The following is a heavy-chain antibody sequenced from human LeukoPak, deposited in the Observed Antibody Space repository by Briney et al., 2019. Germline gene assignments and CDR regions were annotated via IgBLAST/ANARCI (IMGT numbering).Heavy chain of an antibody. Sequence: SETLSLTCTVSGGSISSYYWSWIRQPPGKGLEWIGYIYYSGSTNYNPSLKSRVTISVDTSKNQFSLKLSSVTAADTAVYYCARDLRDYDILTGLYYYYMDVWGKGTTVTISS. D-gene: IGHD3-9*01. V-gene: IGHV4-59*01. J-gene: IGHJ6*03. CDR2: IYYSGST. CDR3: ARDLRDYDILTGLYYYYMDV. CDR1: GGSISSYY.